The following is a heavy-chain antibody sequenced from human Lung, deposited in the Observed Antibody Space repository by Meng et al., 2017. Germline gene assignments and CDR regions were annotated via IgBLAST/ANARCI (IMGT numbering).Heavy chain of an antibody. CDR1: GGSFSDYY. V-gene: IGHV4-34*01. CDR2: INHSGST. CDR3: ARGPTTMAHDFDY. D-gene: IGHD4-11*01. J-gene: IGHJ4*02. Sequence: HLSKWGHGCLQPPRTLSLTCVVSGGSFSDYYWSWIRQPPGKGLEWIGEINHSGSTNYNPSLESRATISVDTSQNNLSLKLSSVTAADSAVYYCARGPTTMAHDFDYWGQGTLVTVSS.